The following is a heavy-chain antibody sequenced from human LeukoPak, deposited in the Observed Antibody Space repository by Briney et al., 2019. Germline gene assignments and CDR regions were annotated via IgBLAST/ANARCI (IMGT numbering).Heavy chain of an antibody. CDR1: AGTFTIYA. Sequence: GSSVNVSFTGSAGTFTIYAISWVRQAPGQGLEWMGGIIPIFGTANYAQKFQGRVTITVDKSTSTAYMELSSLRAEDTAVYYCARDYSGDYYGSGSYYYFDYWGQGTLVTVSS. J-gene: IGHJ4*02. CDR2: IIPIFGTA. V-gene: IGHV1-69*06. CDR3: ARDYSGDYYGSGSYYYFDY. D-gene: IGHD3-10*01.